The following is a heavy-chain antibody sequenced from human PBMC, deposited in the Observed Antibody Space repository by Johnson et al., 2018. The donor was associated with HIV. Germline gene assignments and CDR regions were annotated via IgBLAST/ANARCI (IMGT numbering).Heavy chain of an antibody. J-gene: IGHJ3*01. CDR2: ISYDGSNK. Sequence: QVQLVESGGGVVQPGGSLRLSCAASGFTVSSNYMSWVRQAPGKGLEWVAVISYDGSNKYYADSVKGRFTISRDNSKNTLYLQMNSLKTEDTAVYYCARGYGVYATSFDVWGQGTVVAVSS. CDR1: GFTVSSNY. D-gene: IGHD5/OR15-5a*01. V-gene: IGHV3-30*03. CDR3: ARGYGVYATSFDV.